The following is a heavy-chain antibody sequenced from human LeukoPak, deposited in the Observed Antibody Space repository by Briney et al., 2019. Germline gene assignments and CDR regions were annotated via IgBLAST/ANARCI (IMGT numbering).Heavy chain of an antibody. CDR1: GYTFTSYG. CDR3: ARVARMDLYYYYGMDV. Sequence: ASVKVSCKASGYTFTSYGISWVRQAPGQGLEWMGWISAYNGNTNYAQKLQGRVTMTTDTSTSTAYMELRSLRSDDTAVYYCARVARMDLYYYYGMDVWGQGTTVTVSS. J-gene: IGHJ6*02. D-gene: IGHD6-19*01. CDR2: ISAYNGNT. V-gene: IGHV1-18*01.